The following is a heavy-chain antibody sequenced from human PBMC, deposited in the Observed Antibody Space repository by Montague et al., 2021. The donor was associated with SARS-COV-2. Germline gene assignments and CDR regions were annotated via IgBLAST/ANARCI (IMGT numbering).Heavy chain of an antibody. CDR3: ARDRFDFGAGTQGTIYV. V-gene: IGHV4-4*07. D-gene: IGHD3-10*01. CDR1: GDSITNHY. CDR2: MHFTGKT. Sequence: SETLSLTCSVSGDSITNHYWSWIRQPAGKGLEWIGRMHFTGKTNFSPFFSSRLTMSADTSKNQFSLKLTSVTAADTAIYFCARDRFDFGAGTQGTIYVWGQGTLVTVSS. J-gene: IGHJ4*02.